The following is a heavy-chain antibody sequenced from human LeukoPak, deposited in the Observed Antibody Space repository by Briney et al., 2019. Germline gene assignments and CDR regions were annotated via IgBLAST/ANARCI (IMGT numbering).Heavy chain of an antibody. CDR3: SRDYPYNCFDA. J-gene: IGHJ5*02. CDR2: IYTSGST. CDR1: GGSISSGSFY. V-gene: IGHV4-61*02. Sequence: PSETLSLTCTVSGGSISSGSFYWSWIRQPAGKGLEWIGRIYTSGSTDYNPSLKSRVTISVDTSKNQFSLKLSSVTAADTAVYDCSRDYPYNCFDAGGQGTLVTVSS. D-gene: IGHD3-16*02.